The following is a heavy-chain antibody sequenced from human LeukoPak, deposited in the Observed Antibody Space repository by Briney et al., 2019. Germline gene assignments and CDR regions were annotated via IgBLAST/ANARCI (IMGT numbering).Heavy chain of an antibody. CDR2: IYYTGST. V-gene: IGHV4-39*07. Sequence: SETLSLTCTVSGASISSSSYYWGWIRQPPGKGLEWIGTIYYTGSTYYNPSLKTRVTISIDTSKNQFSLKLSSVTAADTAVYYCARVQAYCSGGSCQRYFDYWGQGTLVTVSS. CDR1: GASISSSSYY. J-gene: IGHJ4*02. CDR3: ARVQAYCSGGSCQRYFDY. D-gene: IGHD2-15*01.